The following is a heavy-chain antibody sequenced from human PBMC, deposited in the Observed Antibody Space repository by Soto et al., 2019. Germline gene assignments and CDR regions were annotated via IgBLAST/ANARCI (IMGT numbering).Heavy chain of an antibody. CDR1: GXTFDDHS. CDR3: AKDIKSTGSYFGMDL. J-gene: IGHJ6*02. V-gene: IGHV3-9*01. Sequence: SLRLTCAASGXTFDDHSMHWVRQGPGKGLEWVSGISWNSGTIVYADSVKGRFTIYRDNTKNYLYLQMESLRREETALYYCAKDIKSTGSYFGMDLWGQATTVTVPS. CDR2: ISWNSGTI. D-gene: IGHD6-19*01.